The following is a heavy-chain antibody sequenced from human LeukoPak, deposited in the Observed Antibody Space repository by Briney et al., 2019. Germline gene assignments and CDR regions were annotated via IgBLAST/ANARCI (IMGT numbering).Heavy chain of an antibody. CDR2: IFGSGSS. J-gene: IGHJ3*02. CDR3: AREKNTGRNKAKFLYDI. CDR1: GGSISDYY. V-gene: IGHV4-59*01. Sequence: SETLSLTCTVSGGSISDYYWSWIRQPPGKGLEWIGWIFGSGSSNYNPSLKSRLTISVDTSKNQFSLKLTSATAADTAVYYCAREKNTGRNKAKFLYDIWGQGQWSPSLQ. D-gene: IGHD1/OR15-1a*01.